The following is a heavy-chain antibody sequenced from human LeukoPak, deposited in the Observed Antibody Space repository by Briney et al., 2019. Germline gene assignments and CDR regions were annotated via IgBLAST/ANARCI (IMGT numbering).Heavy chain of an antibody. V-gene: IGHV3-48*01. J-gene: IGHJ6*02. CDR1: GFTFSSHS. Sequence: GGSLRLSCAASGFTFSSHSMNWVRQAPGKGLEWVSYISSSSSTIYYADSVKGRFTISRDNAKNSLYLQMNSLRAEDTAVYYCARDDYYYGMDVWGQGTTVTVSS. CDR2: ISSSSSTI. CDR3: ARDDYYYGMDV.